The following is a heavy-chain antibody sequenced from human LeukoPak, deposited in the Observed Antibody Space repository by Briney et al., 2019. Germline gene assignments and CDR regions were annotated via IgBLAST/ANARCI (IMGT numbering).Heavy chain of an antibody. J-gene: IGHJ6*03. V-gene: IGHV3-23*01. CDR3: AKNGDRGAYCTGGTCYPYFYYYMDV. CDR1: GFTFSSYA. CDR2: NTVSGGNT. D-gene: IGHD2-15*01. Sequence: GGSLRLSCAASGFTFSSYAMGWVRQAPGKGLEWVSGNTVSGGNTHYADSVKGRFTISRDNSKNTLYLQMSSLRAEDTAIYYCAKNGDRGAYCTGGTCYPYFYYYMDVWGKGTTVTI.